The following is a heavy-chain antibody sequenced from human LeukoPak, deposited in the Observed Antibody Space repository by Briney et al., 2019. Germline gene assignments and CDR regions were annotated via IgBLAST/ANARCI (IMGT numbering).Heavy chain of an antibody. D-gene: IGHD6-13*01. CDR3: ARDSRIAAAALDY. CDR1: GFTFSSYA. Sequence: GGSLRLSCAASGFTFSSYATHWVRQAPGKGLEWVAVISYDGSNKYYADFVKGRFTISRDNSKDTLYLQMNSLRAEDTAVYYCARDSRIAAAALDYWGQGTLVTVSS. CDR2: ISYDGSNK. V-gene: IGHV3-30*01. J-gene: IGHJ4*02.